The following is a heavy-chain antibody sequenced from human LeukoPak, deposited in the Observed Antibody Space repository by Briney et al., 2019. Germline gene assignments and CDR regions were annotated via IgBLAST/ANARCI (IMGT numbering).Heavy chain of an antibody. CDR3: AKDDRRASVFYYDSRGSAAFDI. CDR1: GFTFSSYG. V-gene: IGHV3-30*02. CDR2: IRYDGRNK. J-gene: IGHJ3*02. D-gene: IGHD3-22*01. Sequence: GGSLRLSCAASGFTFSSYGIHWVRQAPGKGLEWVAFIRYDGRNKYYADSVKGRFTISRDNSKNTLSLQMNSLRTEDAAVYYCAKDDRRASVFYYDSRGSAAFDIWGQGTMVTVSS.